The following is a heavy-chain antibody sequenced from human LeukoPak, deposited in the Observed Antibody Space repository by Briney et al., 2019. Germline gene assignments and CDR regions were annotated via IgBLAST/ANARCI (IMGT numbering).Heavy chain of an antibody. D-gene: IGHD6-13*01. CDR2: ISGGGSST. Sequence: GGSLRLSCAASEFTFSSYAVSWVRQAPGKGLEWVSAISGGGSSTYYADFVKGRFTISRDNSKNTLYLQMNSPRAEDTAVYYCAKSLSVCSSSCPDPWRQGTLVTVSS. J-gene: IGHJ5*02. CDR3: AKSLSVCSSSCPDP. V-gene: IGHV3-23*01. CDR1: EFTFSSYA.